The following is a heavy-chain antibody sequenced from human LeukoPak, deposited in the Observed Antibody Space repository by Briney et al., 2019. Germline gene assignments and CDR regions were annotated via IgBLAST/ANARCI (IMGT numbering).Heavy chain of an antibody. CDR1: GGTFSSYA. V-gene: IGHV1-69*13. CDR2: IIPIFGTA. J-gene: IGHJ5*02. Sequence: SVKVSCKASGGTFSSYAISWVRQAPGQGLEWMGGIIPIFGTANYAQKFQGRVTITADESTSTAYMELSSLRSEDTAVYYCAKDLSGSGSYLILTRFDPWGQGTLVTVSS. CDR3: AKDLSGSGSYLILTRFDP. D-gene: IGHD3-10*01.